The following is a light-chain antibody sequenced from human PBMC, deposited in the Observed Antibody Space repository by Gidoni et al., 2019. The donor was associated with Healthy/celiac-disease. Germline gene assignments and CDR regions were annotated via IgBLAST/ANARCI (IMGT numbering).Light chain of an antibody. Sequence: DIVMTQSQDSLAVSLGERATINCQSRQSVLYSSNNKNYLAWYQQKPGQPPQLLIYWASTRESGVPDRFSGSGSGTDFTLTISRLQAEDVAVYYCQQYYGTPITFGQGTRLEIK. J-gene: IGKJ5*01. CDR3: QQYYGTPIT. CDR2: WAS. CDR1: QSVLYSSNNKNY. V-gene: IGKV4-1*01.